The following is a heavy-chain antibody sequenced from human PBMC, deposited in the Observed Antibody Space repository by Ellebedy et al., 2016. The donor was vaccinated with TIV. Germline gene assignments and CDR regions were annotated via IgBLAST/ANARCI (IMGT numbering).Heavy chain of an antibody. D-gene: IGHD1-14*01. V-gene: IGHV3-13*05. Sequence: PGGSLRLSCAASGFTFSRYDMPWVRHVTGKGLEWVSAIGIAGDPYYSDSVKGRFTISRENVKNSLYFKMNSLRVGDTAVYYCVRGAPDGFDSWGQGTLVTVSS. CDR2: IGIAGDP. CDR3: VRGAPDGFDS. J-gene: IGHJ4*02. CDR1: GFTFSRYD.